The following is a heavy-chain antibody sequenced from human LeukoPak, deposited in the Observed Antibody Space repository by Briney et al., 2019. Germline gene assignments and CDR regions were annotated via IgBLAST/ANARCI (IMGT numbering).Heavy chain of an antibody. V-gene: IGHV4-39*01. Sequence: PSETLSLTCTVSGGSISSSSYYWGWIRQPPGKGLEWIGSIYYSGSTYYNPSLKSRVTISVDTSKNQFSLKLSSVTAADTAVYYCARQEGSSPGADYWGQGTLVTVSS. CDR1: GGSISSSSYY. J-gene: IGHJ4*02. CDR3: ARQEGSSPGADY. CDR2: IYYSGST. D-gene: IGHD6-13*01.